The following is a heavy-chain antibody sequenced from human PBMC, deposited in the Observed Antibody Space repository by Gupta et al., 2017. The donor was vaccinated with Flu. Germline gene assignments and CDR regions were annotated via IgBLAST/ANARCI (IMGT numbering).Heavy chain of an antibody. CDR2: ISRSGGDP. Sequence: EVYLSQSGGGLVQSGGSLRLSCEASGFTFVNYAISWVRQAPGKGLEWISGISRSGGDPQYAGSVEGRFTISRDNLKSTLYLDMNGLRADDTAVYFCAKGRTSAGASYDMWGQGNLVTVSS. V-gene: IGHV3-23*01. CDR1: GFTFVNYA. J-gene: IGHJ4*02. D-gene: IGHD1-26*01. CDR3: AKGRTSAGASYDM.